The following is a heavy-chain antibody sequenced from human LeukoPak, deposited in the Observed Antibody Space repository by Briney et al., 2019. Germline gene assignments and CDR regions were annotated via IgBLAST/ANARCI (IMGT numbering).Heavy chain of an antibody. V-gene: IGHV3-23*01. Sequence: GGSLRLSCAASGFTFSSYAMSWVRQAPGKGLEWVSAISGSGGNTYFADSVKGRFTISRDNSKNTLYLQMNSLRAEDTAVYYCASPGGAISLHYFDYWGQGTLVTVSS. CDR1: GFTFSSYA. D-gene: IGHD3-10*01. J-gene: IGHJ4*02. CDR2: ISGSGGNT. CDR3: ASPGGAISLHYFDY.